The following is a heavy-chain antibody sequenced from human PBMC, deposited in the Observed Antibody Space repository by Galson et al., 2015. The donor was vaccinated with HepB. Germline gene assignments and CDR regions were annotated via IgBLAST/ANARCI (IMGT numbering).Heavy chain of an antibody. CDR1: GFTFSSYG. J-gene: IGHJ4*02. Sequence: SLRLSCAASGFTFSSYGMHWVRQAPGKGLEWVAVIWYDGSNKYYADSVKGRFTISRDNSKNTLYLQMNSLRAEDTAVYYCARDEGPYYDILTGYLGYWGQGTLVTVSS. CDR2: IWYDGSNK. D-gene: IGHD3-9*01. V-gene: IGHV3-33*01. CDR3: ARDEGPYYDILTGYLGY.